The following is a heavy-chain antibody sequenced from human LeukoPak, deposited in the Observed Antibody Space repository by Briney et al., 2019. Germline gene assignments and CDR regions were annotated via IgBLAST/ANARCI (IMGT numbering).Heavy chain of an antibody. CDR1: GGSISSYY. D-gene: IGHD2-2*01. V-gene: IGHV4-59*01. CDR2: IYYSGST. CDR3: ARVPDYCSSTSCYAAGGDY. Sequence: PSETLSLTCTVSGGSISSYYWSWIRQPPGKGLEWIGYIYYSGSTNYNPPLKSRVTISVDTSKNQFSLKLSSVTAADTAVYYCARVPDYCSSTSCYAAGGDYWGQGTLVTVSS. J-gene: IGHJ4*02.